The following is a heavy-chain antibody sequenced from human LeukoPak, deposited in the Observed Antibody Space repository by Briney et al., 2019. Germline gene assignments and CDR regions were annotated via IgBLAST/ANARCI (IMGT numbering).Heavy chain of an antibody. CDR2: ISSSSSYI. D-gene: IGHD3-22*01. CDR3: ARGLSYYYDSSGHQDY. V-gene: IGHV3-21*01. J-gene: IGHJ4*02. Sequence: GGSLRLSCAASGFTFSSYSMNWVRQAPGKGLEWVSSISSSSSYIYYADSVKGRFTISRDNAKNSLYLQMNSLRAEDTAVYYCARGLSYYYDSSGHQDYWGRGTLVTVSS. CDR1: GFTFSSYS.